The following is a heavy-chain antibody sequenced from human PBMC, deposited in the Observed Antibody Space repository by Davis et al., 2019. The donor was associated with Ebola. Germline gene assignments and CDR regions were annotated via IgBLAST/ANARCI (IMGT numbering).Heavy chain of an antibody. CDR2: IWYDSSNK. CDR1: GFSFRSYG. J-gene: IGHJ4*02. V-gene: IGHV3-33*01. Sequence: GESLKISCAVTGFSFRSYGMHWVRQAPGQGLEWVAVIWYDSSNKLYADSVRGRFTISRDNAKNSLFLQMNNLRDEDTAVYFCVRGSGVIIPVWGPGTQVTVSS. D-gene: IGHD3-10*01. CDR3: VRGSGVIIPV.